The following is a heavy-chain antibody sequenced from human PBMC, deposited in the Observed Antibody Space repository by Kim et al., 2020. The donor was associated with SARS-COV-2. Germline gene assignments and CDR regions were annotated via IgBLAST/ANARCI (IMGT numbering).Heavy chain of an antibody. D-gene: IGHD3-10*01. CDR1: GFSFNTYA. V-gene: IGHV3-23*01. CDR3: VKSTLLRGVTLAGNASDV. Sequence: GGSLRLSCAASGFSFNTYAMTWVRQAPGRGPEWVATMTASGDSRDYSDSVRGRFVISRDNARNMVFLQMNSLRADDTATYYCVKSTLLRGVTLAGNASDVWGPGSLVSVSS. CDR2: MTASGDSR. J-gene: IGHJ3*01.